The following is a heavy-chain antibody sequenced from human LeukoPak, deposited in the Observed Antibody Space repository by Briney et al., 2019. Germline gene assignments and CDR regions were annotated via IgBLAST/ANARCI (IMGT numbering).Heavy chain of an antibody. CDR3: ARWEIRGTAHQLDY. CDR1: GFTLSSHW. D-gene: IGHD1-7*01. V-gene: IGHV3-7*01. J-gene: IGHJ4*02. CDR2: INQDGSAK. Sequence: PGGSLRLSCAASGFTLSSHWMTWVRQAPGEGLEWVANINQDGSAKYYVDSVRGRFTIFRDNAKNSMHLQMNSLRAEDTAVYYCARWEIRGTAHQLDYWGQGTLVTVSS.